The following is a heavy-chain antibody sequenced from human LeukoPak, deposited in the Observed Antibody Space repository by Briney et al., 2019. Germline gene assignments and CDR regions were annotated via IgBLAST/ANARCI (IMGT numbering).Heavy chain of an antibody. J-gene: IGHJ4*02. CDR2: MNPNSGNT. Sequence: GASVKVSCKASGGTFSSYAISWVRQATGQGLEWMGWMNPNSGNTGYAQKFQGRVTITRNTSISTAYMELSSLRSEDTAVYYCARGRNLFDYWGQGTLVTVSS. CDR1: GGTFSSYA. CDR3: ARGRNLFDY. V-gene: IGHV1-8*03.